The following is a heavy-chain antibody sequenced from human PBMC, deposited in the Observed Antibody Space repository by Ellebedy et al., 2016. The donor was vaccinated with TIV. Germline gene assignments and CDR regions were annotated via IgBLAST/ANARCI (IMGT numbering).Heavy chain of an antibody. CDR3: ATERHVEMATILTDAFDI. V-gene: IGHV1-46*01. D-gene: IGHD5-24*01. J-gene: IGHJ3*02. CDR2: INPGGGTT. CDR1: GYTFTIYY. Sequence: AASVKVSCKASGYTFTIYYIHWVRQAPGQGLEWMGIINPGGGTTSFAQKFQGRVTITADKSTSTAYLELSSLRSEDTAVYYCATERHVEMATILTDAFDIWGQGTMVTVSS.